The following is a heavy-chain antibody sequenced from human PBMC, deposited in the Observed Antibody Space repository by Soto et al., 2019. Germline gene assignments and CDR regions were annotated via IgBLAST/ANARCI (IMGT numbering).Heavy chain of an antibody. V-gene: IGHV4-39*01. Sequence: SETLSLTCTVSGGSISSSSYYWGWIRQPPGKGLEWIGSIYYSGSTYYNPSLKSRVTTSVDTSKNQFSLKLSSVTAADTAVYYCARHSIDSELIDYWGQGTLVTVSS. D-gene: IGHD1-26*01. CDR3: ARHSIDSELIDY. J-gene: IGHJ4*02. CDR2: IYYSGST. CDR1: GGSISSSSYY.